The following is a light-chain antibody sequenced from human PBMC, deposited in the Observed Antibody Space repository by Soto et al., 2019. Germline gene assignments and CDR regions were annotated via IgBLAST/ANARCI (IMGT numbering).Light chain of an antibody. Sequence: DIQMTQSPSSLSASVGDRVTITCQATQDITAYLNWYQQKPGKAPKLLIFDASKLHKGVTSRFSGSGSGTHFTFTISSLQPEDVAIYYCQQHENLPYTFGQGTKLEI. J-gene: IGKJ2*01. CDR1: QDITAY. CDR3: QQHENLPYT. V-gene: IGKV1-33*01. CDR2: DAS.